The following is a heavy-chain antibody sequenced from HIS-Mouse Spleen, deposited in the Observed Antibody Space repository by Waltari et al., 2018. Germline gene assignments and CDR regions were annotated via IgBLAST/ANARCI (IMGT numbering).Heavy chain of an antibody. CDR3: ARGGLGTFDY. D-gene: IGHD7-27*01. CDR2: IYHSGSP. J-gene: IGHJ4*02. Sequence: QVQLQESGPGLVKPSETLSLTCTVSGYSISSGYYWGWIRQPPGKGLEWIGSIYHSGSPYYNPSLKSRVTISVDTSKNQFSLKLSSVTAADTAVYYCARGGLGTFDYWGQGTLVTVSS. CDR1: GYSISSGYY. V-gene: IGHV4-38-2*02.